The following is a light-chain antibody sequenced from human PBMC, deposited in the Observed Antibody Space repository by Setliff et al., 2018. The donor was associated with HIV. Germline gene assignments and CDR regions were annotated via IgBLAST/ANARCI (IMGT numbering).Light chain of an antibody. V-gene: IGLV2-14*01. CDR1: SSDIGTYNF. CDR2: EVS. Sequence: QSALAQPASVSGSPGQSITISCTGSSSDIGTYNFVSWYQQYPNKAPKVGIYEVSVRPSGISNRFSGSKSGNTASLTISRLQPEDDADYYCTSYTTSSAPLVFGSGTKATVL. CDR3: TSYTTSSAPLV. J-gene: IGLJ1*01.